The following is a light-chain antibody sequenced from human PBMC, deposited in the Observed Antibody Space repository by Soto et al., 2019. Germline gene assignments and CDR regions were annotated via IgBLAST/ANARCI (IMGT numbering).Light chain of an antibody. V-gene: IGLV1-44*01. CDR3: ASCDDSLNGHVV. Sequence: QSVLTQPPSASGTPGQRVTISCSGSSSNIGSNTVNWYQQLPGTAPKLLIYSNNQRPSGVPVRFSGSKSGTSASLAISGLQSEDEAEYYCASCDDSLNGHVVFGGGTKLTVL. CDR1: SSNIGSNT. J-gene: IGLJ2*01. CDR2: SNN.